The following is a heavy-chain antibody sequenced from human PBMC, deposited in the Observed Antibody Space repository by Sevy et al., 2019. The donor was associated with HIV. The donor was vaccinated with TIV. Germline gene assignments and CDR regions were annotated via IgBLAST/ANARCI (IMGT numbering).Heavy chain of an antibody. J-gene: IGHJ4*02. CDR2: IYYNGHI. D-gene: IGHD1-26*01. Sequence: SETLSLTSTVSGGSITSLYWNWIRQPPGKGLEWIANIYYNGHINYNPSLKSRSTLSLDTSKNQFSLRLSSVTAADTAMYYCAGENAWGRGYSWGQGTLVTVSS. CDR3: AGENAWGRGYS. CDR1: GGSITSLY. V-gene: IGHV4-59*08.